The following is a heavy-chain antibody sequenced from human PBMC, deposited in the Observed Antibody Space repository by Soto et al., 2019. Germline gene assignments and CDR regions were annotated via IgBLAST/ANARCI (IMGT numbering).Heavy chain of an antibody. Sequence: ASVKVSCKASGYTFTSYGINWVRQATGQGLEWMGWMNPNSGNTGYAQKFQGRVTMTRNTSISTAYMELSSLRSEDTAVYYCARAGGYDFWSGYYLNWFDPWGQGTLVTVSS. CDR2: MNPNSGNT. CDR1: GYTFTSYG. V-gene: IGHV1-8*01. D-gene: IGHD3-3*01. CDR3: ARAGGYDFWSGYYLNWFDP. J-gene: IGHJ5*02.